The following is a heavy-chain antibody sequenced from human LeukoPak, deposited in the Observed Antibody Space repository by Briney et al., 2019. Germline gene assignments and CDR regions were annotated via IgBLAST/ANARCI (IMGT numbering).Heavy chain of an antibody. Sequence: GGTLRLSCAASGFTFSSYGMSWVRQAPGKGLEWVSAISGSGGSTYYADSVKGRFTISRDNSKNTLYLQMNSLRAEDTAVYYCATLPRGYSYGYRANDAFDIWGQGTMVTVSS. CDR1: GFTFSSYG. CDR2: ISGSGGST. V-gene: IGHV3-23*01. CDR3: ATLPRGYSYGYRANDAFDI. J-gene: IGHJ3*02. D-gene: IGHD5-18*01.